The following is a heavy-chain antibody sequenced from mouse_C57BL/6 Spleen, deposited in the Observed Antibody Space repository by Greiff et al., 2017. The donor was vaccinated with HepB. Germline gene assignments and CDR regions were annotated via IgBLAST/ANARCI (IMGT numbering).Heavy chain of an antibody. CDR3: TRAKLHLYFDY. Sequence: EVKLMESGEGLVKPGGSLKLSCAASGFTFSSYAMSWVRQTPEKRLEWVAYISSGGDYIYYADTVKGRFTISRDNARNTLYLQMSSLKSEDTAMYYCTRAKLHLYFDYWGQGTTLTVSS. CDR2: ISSGGDYI. CDR1: GFTFSSYA. V-gene: IGHV5-9-1*02. J-gene: IGHJ2*01.